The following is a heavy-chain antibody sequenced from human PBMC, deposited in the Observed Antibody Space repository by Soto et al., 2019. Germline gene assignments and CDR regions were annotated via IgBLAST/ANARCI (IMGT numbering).Heavy chain of an antibody. J-gene: IGHJ6*02. Sequence: GGELRHSCAASGCTLSSYAMSGGRQAPGKGLEWGSAISGSGGSTYYADSVKGRFTISRDNSKNTLYLQMNSLRAEDTAVHYRAEEDKDSRGWYDVYYYDYGMDVWGQGLTVTVSS. CDR1: GCTLSSYA. V-gene: IGHV3-23*01. CDR3: AEEDKDSRGWYDVYYYDYGMDV. CDR2: ISGSGGST. D-gene: IGHD6-19*01.